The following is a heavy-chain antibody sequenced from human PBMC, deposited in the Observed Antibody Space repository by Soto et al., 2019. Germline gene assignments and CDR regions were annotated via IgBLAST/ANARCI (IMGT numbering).Heavy chain of an antibody. CDR1: AGSFSHYY. Sequence: SETLSLTCAVYAGSFSHYYWNWIRQSPGKGLEWIGKIKHSGSSNYNPSLRSRVSISVDMSKNQFSLRLPSVTAADTAVYYCARGGSSDWQVALDIWGQGTMVTVSS. J-gene: IGHJ3*02. V-gene: IGHV4-34*01. CDR2: IKHSGSS. CDR3: ARGGSSDWQVALDI. D-gene: IGHD6-19*01.